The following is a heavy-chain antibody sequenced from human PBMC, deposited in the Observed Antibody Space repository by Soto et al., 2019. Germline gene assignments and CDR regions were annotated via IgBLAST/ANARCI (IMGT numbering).Heavy chain of an antibody. CDR1: GFTVSSNY. V-gene: IGHV3-53*01. J-gene: IGHJ4*02. CDR3: ARAGGDDYGDYGTFDY. Sequence: EVQLVESGGGLIQPGGSLRLSCAASGFTVSSNYMSWVRQAPGKGLEWVSVIYSGGSTYYADSVKGRFTISRDNSKNTLYLQMTSLRAEDTAVYYCARAGGDDYGDYGTFDYWGQGTLVTVSS. CDR2: IYSGGST. D-gene: IGHD4-17*01.